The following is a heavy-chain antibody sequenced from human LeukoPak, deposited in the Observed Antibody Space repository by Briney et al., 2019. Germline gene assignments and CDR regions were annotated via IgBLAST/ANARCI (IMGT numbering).Heavy chain of an antibody. J-gene: IGHJ4*02. Sequence: GGSLRLSCAASGFTFSSYWMSWVRQAPGKGLEWVSSISSSSSYIYYADSVKGRFTISRDNAKNSLYLQMNSLRAEDTAVYYCASGEVAPVGYWGQGTLVTVSS. CDR3: ASGEVAPVGY. D-gene: IGHD2-15*01. V-gene: IGHV3-21*01. CDR2: ISSSSSYI. CDR1: GFTFSSYW.